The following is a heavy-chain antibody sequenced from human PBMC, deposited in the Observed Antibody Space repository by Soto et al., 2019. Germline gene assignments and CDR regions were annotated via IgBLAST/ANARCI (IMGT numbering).Heavy chain of an antibody. D-gene: IGHD3-22*01. CDR1: GGTFSSYT. CDR2: IIPILGIA. J-gene: IGHJ1*01. CDR3: ARGTYYYDSSGYPEYFQH. Sequence: ASVKVSCKASGGTFSSYTISWVRQAPGQGLEWMGRIIPILGIANYAQKFQGRVTITADKSTSTAYMELSSLRSEDTAVYYCARGTYYYDSSGYPEYFQHWGQGTLVTVSS. V-gene: IGHV1-69*02.